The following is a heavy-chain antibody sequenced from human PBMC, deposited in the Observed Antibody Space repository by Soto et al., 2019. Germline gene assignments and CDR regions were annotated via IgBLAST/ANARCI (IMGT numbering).Heavy chain of an antibody. CDR3: ARGSQLWLAYYYGMDV. J-gene: IGHJ6*02. CDR2: IYTSGST. V-gene: IGHV4-4*07. CDR1: GCAISSYY. D-gene: IGHD5-18*01. Sequence: SDTLSLTCPFSGCAISSYYGIWLRQPSGKGLEWIGRIYTSGSTNYNPSLKSRVTMSVDTSKNQFSLKLSSVTAADTAVYYCARGSQLWLAYYYGMDVWGQGTTVTVSS.